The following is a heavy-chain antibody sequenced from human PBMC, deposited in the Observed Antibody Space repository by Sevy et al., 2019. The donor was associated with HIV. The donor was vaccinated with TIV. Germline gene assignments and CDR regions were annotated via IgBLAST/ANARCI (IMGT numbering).Heavy chain of an antibody. V-gene: IGHV4-31*03. J-gene: IGHJ6*02. Sequence: TLSLTCTVSGGSISSGDYYWSWIRQHPGKGLEWIGNIYYSGSTYYNPSLKSRVTISVDTSKNQFSLKLSSVTAADTTVSYCARDRRQQLGLSYYYYYGLDVWGQGTTVTVSS. CDR2: IYYSGST. CDR1: GGSISSGDYY. D-gene: IGHD6-13*01. CDR3: ARDRRQQLGLSYYYYYGLDV.